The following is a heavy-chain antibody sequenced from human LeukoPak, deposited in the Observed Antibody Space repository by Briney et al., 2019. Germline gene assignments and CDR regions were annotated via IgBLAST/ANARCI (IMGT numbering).Heavy chain of an antibody. CDR1: GISLSSYW. Sequence: GGSLRLYCVASGISLSSYWMAWVRPAPGKGLEWVANIKYYGTHKFYAGSVKGRFTISRANANNSLFLEMNSLTADDTAVYCCASSHDSSGNVWGQRTRVTVSS. CDR2: IKYYGTHK. CDR3: ASSHDSSGNV. V-gene: IGHV3-7*01. J-gene: IGHJ4*02. D-gene: IGHD3-22*01.